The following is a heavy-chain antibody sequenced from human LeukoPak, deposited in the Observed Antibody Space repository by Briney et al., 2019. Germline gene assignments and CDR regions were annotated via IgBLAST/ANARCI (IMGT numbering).Heavy chain of an antibody. CDR1: GFTYSGYS. V-gene: IGHV3-7*01. Sequence: GGSLRLSCAASGFTYSGYSMTWVRQAPGKGLEWVANIKLDGSEKYYVDSVKGRFTISRDNTQNSLYLQMNSLRAEDTAVYYCARDQTPYYWGQGTLVTVSS. J-gene: IGHJ4*02. CDR3: ARDQTPYY. CDR2: IKLDGSEK.